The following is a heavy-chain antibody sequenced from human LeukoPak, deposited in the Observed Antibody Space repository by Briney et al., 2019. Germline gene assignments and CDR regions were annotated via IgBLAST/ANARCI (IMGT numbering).Heavy chain of an antibody. CDR3: ASATGIAAAGSFDY. J-gene: IGHJ4*02. CDR1: GFTFSSYW. Sequence: PGGSLRLSCAASGFTFSSYWMSWVRQAPGKGLEWVANIKQDGSEKYYVDSVKGRFTISRDNAKNSLYLQMNSLRAEDTAVYYCASATGIAAAGSFDYWGQGTLVTVSS. D-gene: IGHD6-13*01. CDR2: IKQDGSEK. V-gene: IGHV3-7*01.